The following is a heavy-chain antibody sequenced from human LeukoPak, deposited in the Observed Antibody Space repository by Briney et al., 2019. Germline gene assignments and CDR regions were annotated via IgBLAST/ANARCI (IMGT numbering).Heavy chain of an antibody. V-gene: IGHV4-59*12. CDR1: GGSISGNY. CDR3: AREGAAISNWFDP. D-gene: IGHD2-2*02. CDR2: IYYSGST. Sequence: SETLSLTCIVSGGSISGNYWSWIRQPPGKGLEWIGSIYYSGSTYYNPSLKSRVTISVDTSKNQFSLKLSSVTAADTAVYYCAREGAAISNWFDPWGQGTLVTVSS. J-gene: IGHJ5*02.